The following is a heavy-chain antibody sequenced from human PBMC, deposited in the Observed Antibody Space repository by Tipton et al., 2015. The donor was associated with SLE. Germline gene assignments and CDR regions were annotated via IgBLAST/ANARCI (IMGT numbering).Heavy chain of an antibody. D-gene: IGHD6-13*01. CDR3: ARRSWSDAFDI. V-gene: IGHV4-59*11. CDR1: GGSISSHY. CDR2: IYYTGST. J-gene: IGHJ3*02. Sequence: LRLSCTVSGGSISSHYWCWIRQPPGKGLEWIAYIYYTGSTGSTNYNPSLESRVTMSVDTSKNQFSLKLNSVTAADTAVYYCARRSWSDAFDIWGQGTMVTVSS.